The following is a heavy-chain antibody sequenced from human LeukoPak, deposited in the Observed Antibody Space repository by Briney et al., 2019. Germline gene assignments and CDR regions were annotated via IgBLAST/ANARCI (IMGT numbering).Heavy chain of an antibody. D-gene: IGHD3-10*01. CDR2: IYSGGST. CDR3: AREVQYYGSGSYSGYFDY. J-gene: IGHJ4*02. V-gene: IGHV3-53*04. CDR1: GFTVSSNY. Sequence: GGSLRLSCAASGFTVSSNYMSWVRQAPGKGLEWVSAIYSGGSTYYAASVKGRFTISRHNSKNTLYLQMNSLRAEDTAVYYCAREVQYYGSGSYSGYFDYWGQGTLVTVSS.